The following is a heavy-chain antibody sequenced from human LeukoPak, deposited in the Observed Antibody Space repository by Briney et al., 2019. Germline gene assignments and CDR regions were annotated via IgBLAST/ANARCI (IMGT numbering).Heavy chain of an antibody. Sequence: GGSLRLSCAASGFTFGSHAMHWVRQAPGKGLEYVSTISNNVGSTYYADSVKGRFTISRDNSKNTLYLQMRSLRIEDTAVYYCVKAALQYYYDTSGSFDYWGQGTLVTVSS. D-gene: IGHD3-22*01. V-gene: IGHV3-64D*09. CDR3: VKAALQYYYDTSGSFDY. CDR2: ISNNVGST. J-gene: IGHJ4*02. CDR1: GFTFGSHA.